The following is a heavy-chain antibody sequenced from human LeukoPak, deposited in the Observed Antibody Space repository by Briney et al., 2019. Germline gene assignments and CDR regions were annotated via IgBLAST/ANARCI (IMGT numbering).Heavy chain of an antibody. CDR3: ARDAITMVRGVIITTFDY. Sequence: PSETLSLTCTVSGGSISSYYWSWIRQPPGKGLEWIGYIYYSGSTNYNPSLKSRVTISVDTSKNQFSLKLSSVTAADTAVYYCARDAITMVRGVIITTFDYWGQGTLVTVSS. D-gene: IGHD3-10*01. J-gene: IGHJ4*02. CDR1: GGSISSYY. CDR2: IYYSGST. V-gene: IGHV4-59*12.